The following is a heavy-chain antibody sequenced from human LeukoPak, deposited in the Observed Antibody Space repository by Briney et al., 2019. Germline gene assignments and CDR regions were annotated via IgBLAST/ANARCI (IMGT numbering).Heavy chain of an antibody. CDR2: IYHSGST. CDR1: GYSIGSGYY. D-gene: IGHD4-17*01. J-gene: IGHJ3*02. Sequence: SETQSLTCTVSGYSIGSGYYWGWIRQPPGKGLEWIGSIYHSGSTYYNPSLKSRVTISVDTSKNQFSLKLSSVTAADTAVYYCARVGTVTGAFDIWGQGTMVTVSS. CDR3: ARVGTVTGAFDI. V-gene: IGHV4-38-2*02.